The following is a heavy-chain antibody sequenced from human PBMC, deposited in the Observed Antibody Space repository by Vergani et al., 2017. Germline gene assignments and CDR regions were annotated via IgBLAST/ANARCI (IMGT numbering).Heavy chain of an antibody. CDR3: ASGYYYDSSGYYFSYYYYYGMDV. CDR1: GGSISSGDYY. Sequence: QVQLQESGPGLVKPSQTLSLTCTVSGGSISSGDYYWSWIRQPPGKGLEWIGYIYYSGSTYYNPSLKSRVTISVDTSKNQFSLNLSSVTAADTAVYYCASGYYYDSSGYYFSYYYYYGMDVWGKGTTVTVSS. CDR2: IYYSGST. D-gene: IGHD3-22*01. V-gene: IGHV4-30-4*08. J-gene: IGHJ6*04.